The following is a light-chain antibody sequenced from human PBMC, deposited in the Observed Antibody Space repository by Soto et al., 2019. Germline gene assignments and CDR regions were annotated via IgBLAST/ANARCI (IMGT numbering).Light chain of an antibody. Sequence: EIVLTQSPVTLSLSPGERATLSCRASQSVSTYLAWYQQKPGQAPRLLIYDASNRATGIPARFSGSGSGTEFTLTISSLQSEDFAVYYCQQYNNWPLFGQGTKVDI. CDR2: DAS. CDR1: QSVSTY. CDR3: QQYNNWPL. J-gene: IGKJ1*01. V-gene: IGKV3D-15*01.